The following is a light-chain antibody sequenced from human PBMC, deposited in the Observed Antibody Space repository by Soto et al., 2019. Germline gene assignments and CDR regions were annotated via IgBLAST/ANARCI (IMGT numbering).Light chain of an antibody. CDR3: QQYGGSPIT. CDR1: QSVTTR. V-gene: IGKV3-20*01. Sequence: IVLTQSPGTLSLSPGERVTLSCRASQSVTTRLAWYHHKPGQAPRLLMSGASSRASGVPVRFSGSGSGTDFTLTISRREPEDFALYYCQQYGGSPITFGLGTRLEI. CDR2: GAS. J-gene: IGKJ5*01.